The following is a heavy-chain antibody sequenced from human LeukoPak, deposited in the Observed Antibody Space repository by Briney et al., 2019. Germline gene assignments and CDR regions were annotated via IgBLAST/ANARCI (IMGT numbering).Heavy chain of an antibody. CDR3: ARDYRYAFDN. J-gene: IGHJ4*02. CDR2: IGISSGNT. Sequence: PGRSLRLSCAASGFTFSSYSMNWVRQAPGKGLEWISYIGISSGNTKYADSVKGRFTISGDNAKNSLYLQMNSLRVEDTAVYYCARDYRYAFDNWGQGILVTVSS. V-gene: IGHV3-48*04. CDR1: GFTFSSYS. D-gene: IGHD5-12*01.